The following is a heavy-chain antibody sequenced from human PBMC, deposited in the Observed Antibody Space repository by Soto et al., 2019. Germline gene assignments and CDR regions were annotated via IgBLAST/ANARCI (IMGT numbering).Heavy chain of an antibody. Sequence: GGSLRLSCAASGFTFSSYEMNWVRQAPGKGLEWVSYISSSGSTIYYADSVKGQFTISRDNAKNSLYLQMNSLRAEDTAVYYCAREAVAGDYWGQGTLVTVSS. CDR2: ISSSGSTI. J-gene: IGHJ4*02. CDR3: AREAVAGDY. CDR1: GFTFSSYE. V-gene: IGHV3-48*03. D-gene: IGHD6-19*01.